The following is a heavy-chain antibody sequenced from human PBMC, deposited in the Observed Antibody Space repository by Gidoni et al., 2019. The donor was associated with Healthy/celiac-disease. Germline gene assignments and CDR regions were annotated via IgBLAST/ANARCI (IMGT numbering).Heavy chain of an antibody. V-gene: IGHV3-11*01. Sequence: QVQLVESGGGLVKPGGSLRLSCAASGFPFSDYYMSWIRQDPGKGLEWVSYISSSGSTIYYADSVKGRFTISRDNAKNSLYLQMNSLRAEDTAVYYCARDWSSSSWYPGEFDYWGQGTLVTVSS. D-gene: IGHD6-13*01. J-gene: IGHJ4*02. CDR1: GFPFSDYY. CDR2: ISSSGSTI. CDR3: ARDWSSSSWYPGEFDY.